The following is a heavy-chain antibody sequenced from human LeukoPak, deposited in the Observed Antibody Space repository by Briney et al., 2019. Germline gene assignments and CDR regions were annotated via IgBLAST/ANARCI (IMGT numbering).Heavy chain of an antibody. J-gene: IGHJ4*02. CDR2: ITNSSRYT. CDR1: GFLFKIYI. CDR3: ARSYGGSGFSD. D-gene: IGHD3-3*01. Sequence: GSLRLSFAASGFLFKIYIMNWVRQAPGKGLEWVSSITNSSRYTYYADSVKGRFTISRDNAKNSLYLQMNSLRAEDTAVYYCARSYGGSGFSDWGQGTLVTVSS. V-gene: IGHV3-21*01.